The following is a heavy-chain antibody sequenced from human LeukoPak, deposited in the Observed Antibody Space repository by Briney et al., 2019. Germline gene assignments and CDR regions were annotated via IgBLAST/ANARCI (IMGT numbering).Heavy chain of an antibody. CDR2: MNPNSGNT. J-gene: IGHJ4*02. D-gene: IGHD6-6*01. CDR3: ARVGLWQLDYSLDY. V-gene: IGHV1-8*03. Sequence: ASVKVSCKASGYTFTSYGISWVRQAPGQGLEWMGWMNPNSGNTGYAQKFQGRVTITRNTSISTAYMELSSLRSEDTAVYYCARVGLWQLDYSLDYWGQGTLVAVSS. CDR1: GYTFTSYG.